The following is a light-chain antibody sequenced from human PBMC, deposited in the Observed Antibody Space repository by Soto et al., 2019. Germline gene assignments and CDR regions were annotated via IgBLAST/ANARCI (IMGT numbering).Light chain of an antibody. V-gene: IGKV1-5*01. J-gene: IGKJ1*01. CDR3: QQYNSYSWT. Sequence: DIQMTQSPSTLSASVGDRVTITCRASQSISSWLAWYQQKSGKAPKVLIYDASRLESGVPSRFSGSGSWTEFTLTISSLQPDDFATYYCQQYNSYSWTFGQGTKVEIK. CDR2: DAS. CDR1: QSISSW.